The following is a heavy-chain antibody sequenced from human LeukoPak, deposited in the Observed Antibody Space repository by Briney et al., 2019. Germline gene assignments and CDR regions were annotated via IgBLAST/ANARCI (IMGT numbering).Heavy chain of an antibody. Sequence: ASVKVSCKASGYTFSSYDINWVRQASGQGLEWMGRMNPNSGNTGYAQKFQGRVAITRNTSISTAYMELSSLRSDDTAVYYCARRLGYCSDGSCYSLNYWGQGTLVTVSS. CDR3: ARRLGYCSDGSCYSLNY. V-gene: IGHV1-8*01. J-gene: IGHJ4*02. CDR2: MNPNSGNT. D-gene: IGHD2-15*01. CDR1: GYTFSSYD.